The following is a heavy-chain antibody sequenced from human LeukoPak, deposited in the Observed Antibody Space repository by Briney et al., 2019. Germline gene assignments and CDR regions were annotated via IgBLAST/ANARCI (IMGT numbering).Heavy chain of an antibody. Sequence: GASVKVSCKASGYTFADYYIHWVRQAPGQGLEWMGWINPRSGATNYAQTFQDRVTMTRDTSISTAYMQLSRLGFDDTAIYYCARRSVIVVITPTDDAFDIWGQGTMVTVS. CDR2: INPRSGAT. J-gene: IGHJ3*02. V-gene: IGHV1-2*02. CDR3: ARRSVIVVITPTDDAFDI. CDR1: GYTFADYY. D-gene: IGHD3-22*01.